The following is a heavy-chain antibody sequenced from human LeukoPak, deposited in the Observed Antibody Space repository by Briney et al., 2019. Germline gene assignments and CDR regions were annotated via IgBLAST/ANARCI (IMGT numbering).Heavy chain of an antibody. CDR3: ARVGTSWAFDY. V-gene: IGHV3-33*01. J-gene: IGHJ4*02. CDR1: GFTFNNYG. D-gene: IGHD2-2*01. Sequence: GRSLRLSCAASGFTFNNYGMHWVRQAPGKGLEWVAVIWYDGSNKYYADSVKGRFTISRDNSKNTLYLQMNSLRAEDTAVYYCARVGTSWAFDYWGQGILATVSS. CDR2: IWYDGSNK.